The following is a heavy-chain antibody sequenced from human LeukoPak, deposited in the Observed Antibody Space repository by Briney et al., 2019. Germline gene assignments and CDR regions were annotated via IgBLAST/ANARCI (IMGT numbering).Heavy chain of an antibody. CDR3: TTDRTGDFDY. J-gene: IGHJ4*02. V-gene: IGHV3-23*01. CDR2: ITASGDRT. Sequence: PGESLRLSCAASGFIFSDYVMIWVRQAPGKGLEWVSGITASGDRTYYADSVKGRFTMSRDNSKNTVYLQMNSLRAEDTAVYYCTTDRTGDFDYWGQGTLVTVSS. CDR1: GFIFSDYV. D-gene: IGHD3/OR15-3a*01.